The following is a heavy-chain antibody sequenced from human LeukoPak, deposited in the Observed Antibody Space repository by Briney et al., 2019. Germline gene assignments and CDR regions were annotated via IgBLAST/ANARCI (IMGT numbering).Heavy chain of an antibody. Sequence: PSETLSLTCTVSGGSINSYWSWIRQPAGRGLEWIGRISGSGTITYNPALQSRLSISIDTSKNQFSLKLSSVTAADTAVYFCARGSSSSHHPALSWGQGTLVTVSS. CDR3: ARGSSSSHHPALS. D-gene: IGHD6-13*01. CDR1: GGSINSY. V-gene: IGHV4-4*07. J-gene: IGHJ4*02. CDR2: ISGSGTI.